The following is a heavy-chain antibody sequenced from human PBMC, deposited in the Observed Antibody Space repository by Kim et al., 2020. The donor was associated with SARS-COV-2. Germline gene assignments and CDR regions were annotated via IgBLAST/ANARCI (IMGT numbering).Heavy chain of an antibody. CDR3: AKGLHYYGSGSSIFDY. D-gene: IGHD3-10*01. Sequence: GGSLRLSCAASGFTFSSYGMHWVRQAPGKGLEWVAVISYDGSNKYYADSVKGRFTISRDNSKNTLYLQMNSLRAEDTAVYYCAKGLHYYGSGSSIFDYWGQGTLVTVSS. CDR1: GFTFSSYG. J-gene: IGHJ4*02. V-gene: IGHV3-30*18. CDR2: ISYDGSNK.